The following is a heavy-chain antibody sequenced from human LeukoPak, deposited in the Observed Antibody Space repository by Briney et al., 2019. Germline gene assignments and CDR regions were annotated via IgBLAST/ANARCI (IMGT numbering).Heavy chain of an antibody. CDR3: ARISVGEWFDP. D-gene: IGHD4-23*01. Sequence: HSGGSLRLSCAASGFTFSNYAISWVRQAPGKGLEWVSGISGSGGSTYYADSVKGRFTISRDNSKNTLYLQMNSLRAEDTAVYYCARISVGEWFDPWGQGTLVTVSS. J-gene: IGHJ5*02. CDR1: GFTFSNYA. V-gene: IGHV3-23*01. CDR2: ISGSGGST.